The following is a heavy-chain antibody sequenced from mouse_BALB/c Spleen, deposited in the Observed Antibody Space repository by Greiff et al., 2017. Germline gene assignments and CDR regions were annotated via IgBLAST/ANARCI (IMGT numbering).Heavy chain of an antibody. Sequence: DVMLVESGGGLVKPGGSLKLSCAASGFTFSSYTMSWVRQTPEKRLEWVATISSGGSYTYYPDSVKGRFTISRDNAKNTLYLQMSSLKSEDTAMYYCTRDGAKGFAYWGQGTLVTVSA. V-gene: IGHV5-6-4*01. CDR2: ISSGGSYT. CDR1: GFTFSSYT. J-gene: IGHJ3*01. CDR3: TRDGAKGFAY.